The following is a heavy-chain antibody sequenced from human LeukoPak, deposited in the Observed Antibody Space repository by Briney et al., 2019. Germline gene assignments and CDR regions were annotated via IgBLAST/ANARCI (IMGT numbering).Heavy chain of an antibody. CDR3: ARGCYDILTGYYYYFDY. V-gene: IGHV6-1*01. CDR1: GDSVSSNSAA. D-gene: IGHD3-9*01. Sequence: SQTLSLTCAISGDSVSSNSAAWNWIRQSPSRGLEWLGRTYYRSKWYNDYAVSVKSRITINPDTSKNQFSLQLNSVTPEDTAVYYCARGCYDILTGYYYYFDYWGQGTLVTVSS. CDR2: TYYRSKWYN. J-gene: IGHJ4*02.